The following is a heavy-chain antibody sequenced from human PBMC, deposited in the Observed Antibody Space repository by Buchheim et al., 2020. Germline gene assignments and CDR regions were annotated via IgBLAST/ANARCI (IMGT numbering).Heavy chain of an antibody. D-gene: IGHD2/OR15-2a*01. V-gene: IGHV4-39*01. CDR2: IYKSGTP. J-gene: IGHJ4*02. Sequence: QLQLQESGPGLVKPSETLSLTCTVSGGSISSSSYYWGWVRQPPGKGLEWVGSIYKSGTPYYNPSLKSRVTISVDTSKNQFSLKLNSVTAADTAVYYCAGRLEYSTFDYWGQGIL. CDR1: GGSISSSSYY. CDR3: AGRLEYSTFDY.